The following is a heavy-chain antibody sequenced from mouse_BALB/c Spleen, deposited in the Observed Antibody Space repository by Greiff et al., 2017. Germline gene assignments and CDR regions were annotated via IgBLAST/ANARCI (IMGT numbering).Heavy chain of an antibody. CDR3: ARGGMGNYWYFDV. Sequence: LVKTGASVKISCKASGYSFTGYYMHWVKQSHGKSLEWIGYISCYNGATSYNQKFKGKATFTVDTSSSTAYMQFNSLTSEDSAVYYCARGGMGNYWYFDVWGAGTTVTVSS. D-gene: IGHD2-1*01. CDR2: ISCYNGAT. V-gene: IGHV1S34*01. CDR1: GYSFTGYY. J-gene: IGHJ1*01.